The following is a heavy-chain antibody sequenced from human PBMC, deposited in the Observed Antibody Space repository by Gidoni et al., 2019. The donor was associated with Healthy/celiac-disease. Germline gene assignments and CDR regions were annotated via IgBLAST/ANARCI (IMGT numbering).Heavy chain of an antibody. Sequence: QVQLQQWGAGLLKPSETLSLTCAVYGGSFSGYYWSWIRQPPGKGLEWIGEINHSGSTNYNPSLKSRVTISVDTSKNQFSLKLSSVTAADTAVYYCARGGYDILTGYYTESWGQGTLVTVSS. J-gene: IGHJ5*02. D-gene: IGHD3-9*01. CDR3: ARGGYDILTGYYTES. CDR1: GGSFSGYY. V-gene: IGHV4-34*01. CDR2: INHSGST.